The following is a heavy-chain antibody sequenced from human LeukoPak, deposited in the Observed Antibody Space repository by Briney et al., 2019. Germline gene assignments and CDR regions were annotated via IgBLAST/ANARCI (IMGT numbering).Heavy chain of an antibody. J-gene: IGHJ6*03. CDR1: GNSITTYW. CDR2: IFPGDSDT. Sequence: GESLKISCKASGNSITTYWIGWVRQKPGKGLEWMGLIFPGDSDTKYSPSFQGQVTISADKSISTAYLQWSSLKASDTAMYYCARHRDVDYGDYYYMDVWGKGTTVTVSS. CDR3: ARHRDVDYGDYYYMDV. D-gene: IGHD4-17*01. V-gene: IGHV5-51*01.